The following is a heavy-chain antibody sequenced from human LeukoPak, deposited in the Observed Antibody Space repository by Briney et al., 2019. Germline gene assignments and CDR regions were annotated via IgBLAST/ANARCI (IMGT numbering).Heavy chain of an antibody. J-gene: IGHJ4*02. CDR1: GFTFSTYA. D-gene: IGHD3-10*01. CDR2: ISVAGGTT. CDR3: ANLGRSVVYYGSD. Sequence: GGSLRLSCAASGFTFSTYAMSWVRQAPGKGLEWVSVISVAGGTTYYADSVRGRFTISRDNSKNTLYLQMNSLRAEDTAVYYCANLGRSVVYYGSDWGQGTLVTVSS. V-gene: IGHV3-23*01.